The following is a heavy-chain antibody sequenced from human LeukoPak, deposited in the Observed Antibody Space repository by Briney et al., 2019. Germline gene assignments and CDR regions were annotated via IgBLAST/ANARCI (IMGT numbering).Heavy chain of an antibody. CDR2: MYYSGST. Sequence: PSETLSLTCTVSGGSLSSYYWSWIRQPPGKGLEWVGYMYYSGSTNYNPSLKSRVTISVDTSKNQFSLKLSSVTAADTAVYYCARVEGWTTPTGFHYYGMDVWGQGTTVTVSS. CDR1: GGSLSSYY. CDR3: ARVEGWTTPTGFHYYGMDV. J-gene: IGHJ6*02. D-gene: IGHD4-17*01. V-gene: IGHV4-59*01.